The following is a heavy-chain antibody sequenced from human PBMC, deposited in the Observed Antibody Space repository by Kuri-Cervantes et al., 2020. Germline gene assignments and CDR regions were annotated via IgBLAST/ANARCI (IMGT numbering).Heavy chain of an antibody. Sequence: GGSLRLSCAASGFTFSSYAMHWVRQAPGKGLEWVAVISYDGSNKYYADSVKGRFTIPRDNSKNTLYLQMNSLRAEDTAVYYCARDRYQLLLTPKGAWFDPWGQGTLVTVSS. CDR1: GFTFSSYA. V-gene: IGHV3-30-3*01. D-gene: IGHD2-2*01. CDR3: ARDRYQLLLTPKGAWFDP. CDR2: ISYDGSNK. J-gene: IGHJ5*02.